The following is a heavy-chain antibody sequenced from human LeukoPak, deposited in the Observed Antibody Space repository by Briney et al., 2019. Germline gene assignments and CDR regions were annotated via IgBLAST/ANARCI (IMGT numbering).Heavy chain of an antibody. CDR2: IYPGDSDT. V-gene: IGHV5-51*01. D-gene: IGHD3-22*01. CDR3: ARARGPRDYYDSSGYPSYFDY. J-gene: IGHJ4*02. Sequence: GESLKISCKGSGYSFTSYWIGWVRQMPGKGLEWMGIIYPGDSDTRYSPSFQGQVTISADKSISTAYLQWSSLKASDTAMYYCARARGPRDYYDSSGYPSYFDYWGQGTLVTVSS. CDR1: GYSFTSYW.